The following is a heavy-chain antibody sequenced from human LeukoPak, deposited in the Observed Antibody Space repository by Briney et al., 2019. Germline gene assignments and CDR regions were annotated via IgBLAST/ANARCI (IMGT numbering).Heavy chain of an antibody. V-gene: IGHV4-34*01. CDR1: GENFSIYF. Sequence: PSETLSLTCAVYGENFSIYFYSWIRQPPGKGLEWIGEINHGGSTSYNPSLKNRVTLSVDTSKNQFSLKMRSVTAADTAVYYCARARETVAVDSWGQGTLVTVSS. CDR3: ARARETVAVDS. D-gene: IGHD6-19*01. J-gene: IGHJ4*02. CDR2: INHGGST.